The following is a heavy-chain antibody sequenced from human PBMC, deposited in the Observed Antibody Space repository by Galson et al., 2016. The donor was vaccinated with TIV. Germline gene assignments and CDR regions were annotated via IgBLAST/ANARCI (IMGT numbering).Heavy chain of an antibody. D-gene: IGHD2-15*01. CDR1: GGSISSNGIF. V-gene: IGHV4-31*03. J-gene: IGHJ4*02. Sequence: TLSLTCTVSGGSISSNGIFWSWIRQHPGKGLEWIGYIYHIESTHYNPSLKSRVAMSVDTSKNQFSLTLTSVTAADTAVYYCARDQDSGAYFDYWGQGTLVTVSS. CDR2: IYHIEST. CDR3: ARDQDSGAYFDY.